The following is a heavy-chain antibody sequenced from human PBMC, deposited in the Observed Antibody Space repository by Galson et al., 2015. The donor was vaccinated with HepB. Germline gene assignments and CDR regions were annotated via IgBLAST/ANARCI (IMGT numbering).Heavy chain of an antibody. CDR1: GYTFTSYG. V-gene: IGHV1-18*04. Sequence: SVKVSCKASGYTFTSYGISWVRQAPGQGLEWMGWISAYNGDTNYAQKLQGRVTMTTDTSTSTAYMELRSLRSDDTAVYYCARAGGLYYYDSSGYWPYFQHWGQGTLVTVPS. CDR2: ISAYNGDT. CDR3: ARAGGLYYYDSSGYWPYFQH. J-gene: IGHJ1*01. D-gene: IGHD3-22*01.